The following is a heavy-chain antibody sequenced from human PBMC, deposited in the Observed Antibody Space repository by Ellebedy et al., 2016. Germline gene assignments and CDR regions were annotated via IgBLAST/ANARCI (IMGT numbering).Heavy chain of an antibody. Sequence: SETLSLTCDVSGGSVSSDYWNWIRRPPGKGLEWIGYVFHTGTTNYNPSLKSRVTASVDTSKNQVSLKMTSVTTADTAVYYCAKWGLGSVRAFDVWGPGTMVTVSS. J-gene: IGHJ3*01. CDR3: AKWGLGSVRAFDV. D-gene: IGHD3-10*02. V-gene: IGHV4-59*02. CDR1: GGSVSSDY. CDR2: VFHTGTT.